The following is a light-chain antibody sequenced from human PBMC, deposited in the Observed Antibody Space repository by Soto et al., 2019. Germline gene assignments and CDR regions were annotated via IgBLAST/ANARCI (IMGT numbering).Light chain of an antibody. Sequence: QSALTQPASVSASAGQSITISCTGTSSDVETYKYVSWYQQRAAKVPKLILYDVTDRPSGISPRFSGSKSGNTASLTISGLQPEDEADYYCSSYVSKNSLMFGGGTKLTVL. CDR2: DVT. V-gene: IGLV2-14*03. CDR1: SSDVETYKY. J-gene: IGLJ3*02. CDR3: SSYVSKNSLM.